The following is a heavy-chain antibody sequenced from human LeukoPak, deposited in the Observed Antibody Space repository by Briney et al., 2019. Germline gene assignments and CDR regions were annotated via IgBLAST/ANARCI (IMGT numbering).Heavy chain of an antibody. V-gene: IGHV6-1*01. CDR3: ARLGLGGAFDI. Sequence: SQTLSLTCAISGDSVSSNSAVWNWIRQSPSSGLEWLGRTYYRSKWYNDYAVSVKRRITIKPDTSKNQFSLQLNSATPEDTAVYYCARLGLGGAFDIWGQGTMVTVSS. CDR1: GDSVSSNSAV. J-gene: IGHJ3*02. D-gene: IGHD2-15*01. CDR2: TYYRSKWYN.